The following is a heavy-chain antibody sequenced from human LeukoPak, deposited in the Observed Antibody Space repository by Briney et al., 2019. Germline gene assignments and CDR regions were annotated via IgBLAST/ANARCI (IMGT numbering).Heavy chain of an antibody. Sequence: SQTLPLTCTVSGGSISSGDYYWSWIRQPPGKGLEWIGYIYYSGSTYYNPSLKSRVTISVDTSKNQFSLKLSSVTAADTAVYYCARRSYYYDSSGYFDYWGQGTLVTVSS. CDR2: IYYSGST. CDR1: GGSISSGDYY. V-gene: IGHV4-30-4*01. D-gene: IGHD3-22*01. CDR3: ARRSYYYDSSGYFDY. J-gene: IGHJ4*02.